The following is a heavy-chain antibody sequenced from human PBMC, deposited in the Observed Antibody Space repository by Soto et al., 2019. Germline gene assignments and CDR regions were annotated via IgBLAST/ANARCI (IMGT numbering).Heavy chain of an antibody. Sequence: QVQLQESGPGLVKPSETLSLTCTVSGGSISTYYWSWIRQPPGKGLEWIGYIYYSGSTNYNPSLKGRVTMSINTSKNQFSLNLSSVTAADTAVYYCARRAAIYFDYWGQGTLVTVSS. J-gene: IGHJ4*02. CDR1: GGSISTYY. CDR2: IYYSGST. V-gene: IGHV4-59*08. CDR3: ARRAAIYFDY.